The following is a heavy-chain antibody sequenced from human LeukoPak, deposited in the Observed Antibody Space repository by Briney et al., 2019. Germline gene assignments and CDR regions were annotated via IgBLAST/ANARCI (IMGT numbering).Heavy chain of an antibody. Sequence: PGGSLRLSCAASGFTFNSFFLNWVRLTPGRELEWLACISQDGSETFYMDSVRGRFTISRDNTKNSLYLQMDSLRAEDTAVYFCVRDLGHSRHYFEYWGQGALVTVS. D-gene: IGHD7-27*01. CDR2: ISQDGSET. CDR3: VRDLGHSRHYFEY. V-gene: IGHV3-7*01. CDR1: GFTFNSFF. J-gene: IGHJ4*02.